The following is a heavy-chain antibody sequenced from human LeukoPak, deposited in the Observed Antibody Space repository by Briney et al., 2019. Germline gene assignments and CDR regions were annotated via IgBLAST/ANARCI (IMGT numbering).Heavy chain of an antibody. CDR2: INHSGST. CDR1: GGSFSGYY. J-gene: IGHJ6*03. V-gene: IGHV4-34*01. D-gene: IGHD2-2*01. Sequence: SETLSLTCAVYGGSFSGYYWSWIRQPPGKGLEWIGEINHSGSTNYNPSLKSRVTISVDTSKNQFSLKLSSVTAADTAVYYCARTTEGYCSSASCFGFSYSYYMDVWGKGTTVTISS. CDR3: ARTTEGYCSSASCFGFSYSYYMDV.